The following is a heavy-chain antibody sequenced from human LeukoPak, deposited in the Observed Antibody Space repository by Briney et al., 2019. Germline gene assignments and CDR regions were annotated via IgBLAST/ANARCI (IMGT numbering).Heavy chain of an antibody. CDR2: ISSSSSYI. V-gene: IGHV3-21*01. CDR1: GFTFSSYS. J-gene: IGHJ4*02. D-gene: IGHD6-13*01. Sequence: GGSLRLSCTASGFTFSSYSMNWVRQAPGKGLEWVSSISSSSSYIYYADSVKGRFTISRDNAKNSLYLQMNSLRAEDTAVYYCARGYSSSWYPVKKDDYWGQGTLVTVSS. CDR3: ARGYSSSWYPVKKDDY.